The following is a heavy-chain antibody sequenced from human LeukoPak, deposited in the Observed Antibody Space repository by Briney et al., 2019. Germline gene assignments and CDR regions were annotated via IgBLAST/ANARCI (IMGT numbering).Heavy chain of an antibody. Sequence: GGSLRLSCIASGFTFGEYAVNWVRQAPGTGLEWLGFIGSKAYGGTTEYAASVKGRFTISRDDSKSIAYLQMNSLKSEDTAVYYCTRVFGNYVDYYYMDVWGKGTTVTVSS. V-gene: IGHV3-49*04. D-gene: IGHD4-11*01. CDR1: GFTFGEYA. CDR3: TRVFGNYVDYYYMDV. J-gene: IGHJ6*03. CDR2: IGSKAYGGTT.